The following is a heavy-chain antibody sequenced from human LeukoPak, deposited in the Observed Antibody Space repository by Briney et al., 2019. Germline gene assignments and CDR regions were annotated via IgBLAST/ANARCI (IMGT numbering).Heavy chain of an antibody. Sequence: GGSLRLSCAASGFTFSNYAMSWVRQAPGKGLEWVSRITVNSADTYYADSVKGRFTISSDHSKNTLYLQMNSLRDEDTAIYYCAKDSGYGDYGGEYFPHWGQGTLVTVSS. CDR1: GFTFSNYA. V-gene: IGHV3-23*01. CDR3: AKDSGYGDYGGEYFPH. CDR2: ITVNSADT. D-gene: IGHD4-17*01. J-gene: IGHJ1*01.